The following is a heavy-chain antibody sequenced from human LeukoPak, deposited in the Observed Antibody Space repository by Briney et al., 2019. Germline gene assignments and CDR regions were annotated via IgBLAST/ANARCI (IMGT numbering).Heavy chain of an antibody. CDR3: ARGSRGSGSFDY. Sequence: PSETLSLTCTVSGGSITSHYWSWIRQPPGKGLEWIGYIYYSGNTNYNPSLKSRVTISVDTSKNQFSLKLSSVTAADTAVYYCARGSRGSGSFDYWGQGTLVTVSS. D-gene: IGHD3-10*01. V-gene: IGHV4-59*11. CDR2: IYYSGNT. J-gene: IGHJ4*02. CDR1: GGSITSHY.